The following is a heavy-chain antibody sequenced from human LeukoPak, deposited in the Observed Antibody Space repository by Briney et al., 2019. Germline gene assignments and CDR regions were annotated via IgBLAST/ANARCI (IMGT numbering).Heavy chain of an antibody. CDR1: GGSISSYY. Sequence: SETLSLTCTVSGGSISSYYWSWIRQPPGKGLEWIGYIYYSGSTNYNYNPSLKSRVTISVDTSKNQFSLKLSSVTAADTAVYYCARGGTMTTVLLWGQGTLVTVSS. D-gene: IGHD4-17*01. CDR2: IYYSGST. J-gene: IGHJ4*02. CDR3: ARGGTMTTVLL. V-gene: IGHV4-59*08.